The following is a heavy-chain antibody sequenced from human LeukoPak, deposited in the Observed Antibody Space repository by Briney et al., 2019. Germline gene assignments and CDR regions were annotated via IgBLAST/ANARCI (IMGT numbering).Heavy chain of an antibody. V-gene: IGHV5-51*01. Sequence: GESLKISCKGSGYSFTSYWIGWVRQMPGKGLEWMRIIYPGDSDTRYSPSFQGQVTISADKSISTAYLQWSSLKASDTAMYYCARPYYYDSSGYSSPGYWGQGTLVTVSS. D-gene: IGHD3-22*01. CDR1: GYSFTSYW. CDR2: IYPGDSDT. CDR3: ARPYYYDSSGYSSPGY. J-gene: IGHJ4*02.